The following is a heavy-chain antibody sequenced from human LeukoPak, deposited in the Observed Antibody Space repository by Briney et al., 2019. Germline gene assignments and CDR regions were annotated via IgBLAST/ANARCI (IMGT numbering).Heavy chain of an antibody. Sequence: SETLSLTCTVSGGSISSYYWSWIRQPPGKGLEWIGYIYYSGSTNYNPSLTSRVTISVDTSKNQFSLKLSSVTAADTAVYYCASLYCSGGSCPLDYWGQGTLVTVSS. CDR3: ASLYCSGGSCPLDY. J-gene: IGHJ4*02. D-gene: IGHD2-15*01. CDR2: IYYSGST. CDR1: GGSISSYY. V-gene: IGHV4-59*01.